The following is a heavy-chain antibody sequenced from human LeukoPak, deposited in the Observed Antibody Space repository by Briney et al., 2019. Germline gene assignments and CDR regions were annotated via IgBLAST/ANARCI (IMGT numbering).Heavy chain of an antibody. J-gene: IGHJ4*02. Sequence: PSETLSLICTVSGGPMSDSYWYWIRHSAATGMEWIGRIHAIGSTNYNPSLKSRVIISLDTSKNQFSLSLSAVTAADTAVYYCARGLPRHGPMVRGVRGGNYFDYWGQGTLVTVSS. CDR1: GGPMSDSY. D-gene: IGHD3-10*01. V-gene: IGHV4-4*07. CDR2: IHAIGST. CDR3: ARGLPRHGPMVRGVRGGNYFDY.